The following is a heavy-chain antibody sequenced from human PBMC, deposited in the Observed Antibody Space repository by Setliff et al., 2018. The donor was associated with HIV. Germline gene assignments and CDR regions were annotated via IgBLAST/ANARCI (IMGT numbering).Heavy chain of an antibody. J-gene: IGHJ6*03. CDR1: GGSISSYY. Sequence: SEILSLTCSVSGGSISSYYWSWIRQPPGKGLEWIGSFYYSRNIYYNPSLKSRVTISVDTSKNQFSLKLRSVTAADTAVYYCARETYYYDNPQYYYYYMDVWGKGTTVTVSS. CDR3: ARETYYYDNPQYYYYYMDV. CDR2: FYYSRNI. V-gene: IGHV4-59*08. D-gene: IGHD3-22*01.